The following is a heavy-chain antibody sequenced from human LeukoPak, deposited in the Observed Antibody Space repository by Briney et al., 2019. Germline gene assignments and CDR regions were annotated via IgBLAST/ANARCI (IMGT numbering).Heavy chain of an antibody. J-gene: IGHJ4*02. CDR1: GYIFTDYY. V-gene: IGHV1-46*01. D-gene: IGHD3-10*01. Sequence: EASVKVSCKASGYIFTDYYMHWVRQAPGQGLEWMGIISPSSDNTRYAQKFQGRVTMTTDTSTSTAYMELRSLRSDDTAVYYCARDPPNLYGSGSFWEYWGQGTLVTVSS. CDR2: ISPSSDNT. CDR3: ARDPPNLYGSGSFWEY.